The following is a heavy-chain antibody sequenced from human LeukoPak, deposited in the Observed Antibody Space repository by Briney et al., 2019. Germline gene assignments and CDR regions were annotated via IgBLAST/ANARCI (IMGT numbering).Heavy chain of an antibody. Sequence: TGGSLRLSCAASGFTFSSYWMIWVRQAPGKGLEWVANIQQDGSEKYYVDSVKGRFTISRDNAKNSLYLQMNSLRAEDTAVYCCARNPPCYFNWGQGTLVTVSS. CDR1: GFTFSSYW. CDR2: IQQDGSEK. J-gene: IGHJ4*02. V-gene: IGHV3-7*05. D-gene: IGHD2-15*01. CDR3: ARNPPCYFN.